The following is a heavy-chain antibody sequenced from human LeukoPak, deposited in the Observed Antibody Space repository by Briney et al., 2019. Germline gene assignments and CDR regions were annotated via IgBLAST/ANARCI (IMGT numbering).Heavy chain of an antibody. D-gene: IGHD3-22*01. CDR1: GFTFSRYW. V-gene: IGHV3-74*01. Sequence: PGGSLGLSCEASGFTFSRYWMHWVRQAPGKGLVWVSRIKSDGKTNYADSVKGRFTISRDNAKNTVSLQMNSLRPEDTGVYYCARAPSEIGGYYPEYFRHWGQGTLVSVSS. CDR2: IKSDGKT. CDR3: ARAPSEIGGYYPEYFRH. J-gene: IGHJ1*01.